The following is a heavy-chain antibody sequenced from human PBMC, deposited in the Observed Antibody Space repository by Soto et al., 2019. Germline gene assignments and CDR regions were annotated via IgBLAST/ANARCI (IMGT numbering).Heavy chain of an antibody. CDR2: ISATAYSK. CDR1: GFTFSTYS. CDR3: ARPLPLDDSSDYDENGPFDY. J-gene: IGHJ4*02. D-gene: IGHD4-17*01. Sequence: GGSLRLSCVASGFTFSTYSMNWVRQAPGKGLEWVSSISATAYSKYYADSVKGRFTISRDNAKNSLFLQMNSLRVEDTAVYFCARPLPLDDSSDYDENGPFDYWGQGTLVTVSS. V-gene: IGHV3-21*01.